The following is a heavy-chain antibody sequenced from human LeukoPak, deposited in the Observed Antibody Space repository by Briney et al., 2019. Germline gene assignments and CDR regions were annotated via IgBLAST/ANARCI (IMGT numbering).Heavy chain of an antibody. CDR3: NMGYGSGSLFDY. Sequence: GGSLRLSCAASGFTFSSYEMNWVRQAPGKGLEWVSYISSSGSTIYYADSVKGRFTISRDNGKNSLYLQMNSLRAEDTAVYYFNMGYGSGSLFDYWGQGTLVTVSS. CDR1: GFTFSSYE. D-gene: IGHD3-10*01. CDR2: ISSSGSTI. J-gene: IGHJ4*02. V-gene: IGHV3-48*03.